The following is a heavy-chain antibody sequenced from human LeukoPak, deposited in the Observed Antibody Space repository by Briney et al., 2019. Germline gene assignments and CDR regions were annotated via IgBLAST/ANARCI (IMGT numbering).Heavy chain of an antibody. CDR2: IIPIFGTA. J-gene: IGHJ4*02. D-gene: IGHD2-2*01. CDR1: GGTFSSYA. V-gene: IGHV1-69*05. CDR3: ARDGEDIVVVPAAY. Sequence: GASVKVSCKASGGTFSSYAISWVRQAPGQGLEWMGGIIPIFGTANYAQKFQGRVTITTDGSTSTAYMELSSLRSEDTAVYYCARDGEDIVVVPAAYWGQGTLVIVSS.